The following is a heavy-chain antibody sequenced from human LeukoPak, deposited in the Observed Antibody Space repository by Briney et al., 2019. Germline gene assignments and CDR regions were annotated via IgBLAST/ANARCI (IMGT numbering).Heavy chain of an antibody. Sequence: SETLSLTCTVSGGSISTYYWNWIRQPPGKGLEWIGYVYYSGSTNYNPSLKSRVTISVDTSKNQFSLKLSSVTAADTAVYYCARSPNNYYGRDVWGQGTRVTVSS. CDR3: ARSPNNYYGRDV. CDR1: GGSISTYY. J-gene: IGHJ6*02. V-gene: IGHV4-59*01. CDR2: VYYSGST.